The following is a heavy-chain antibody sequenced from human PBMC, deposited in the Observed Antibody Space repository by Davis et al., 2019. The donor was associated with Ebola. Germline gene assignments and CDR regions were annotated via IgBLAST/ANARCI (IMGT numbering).Heavy chain of an antibody. CDR3: ASQYSGSYGTFDY. D-gene: IGHD1-26*01. V-gene: IGHV4-59*08. J-gene: IGHJ4*02. CDR2: IYYSSST. Sequence: MPSETLSLTCTVSGGSISSYYWSWIRQPPGKGLEWIGYIYYSSSTNYNPSLKSRVTITVDTSKNQFSLKLSSVTAAETAVYYCASQYSGSYGTFDYWGQGTLVTVSS. CDR1: GGSISSYY.